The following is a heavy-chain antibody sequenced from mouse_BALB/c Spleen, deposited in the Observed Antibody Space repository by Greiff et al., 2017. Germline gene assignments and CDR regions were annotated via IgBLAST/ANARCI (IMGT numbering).Heavy chain of an antibody. V-gene: IGHV1S81*02. CDR3: AQTGTGY. CDR2: INPSNGRT. Sequence: VQLQQPGAELVKPGASVKLSCKASGYTFTSYWMHWVKQRPGQGLEWIGEINPSNGRTNYNEKFKSKATLTVDKSSSTAYMQLSSLTSEDSAVYYCAQTGTGYWGQGTTLTVSS. CDR1: GYTFTSYW. J-gene: IGHJ2*01. D-gene: IGHD4-1*01.